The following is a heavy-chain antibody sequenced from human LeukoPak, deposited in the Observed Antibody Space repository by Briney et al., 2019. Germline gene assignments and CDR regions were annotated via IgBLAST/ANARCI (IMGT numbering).Heavy chain of an antibody. D-gene: IGHD3-3*01. V-gene: IGHV3-48*04. Sequence: PGGSLRLSCAASGFTFSSYGMSWIRQAPGKGLEWVSYISSSGSTIYYADSVKGRFTISRDNAKNSLYLQMNSLRAEDTAVYYCARGEGLTRITIFGVVIRESRWFDPWGQGTLVTVSS. CDR3: ARGEGLTRITIFGVVIRESRWFDP. CDR1: GFTFSSYG. J-gene: IGHJ5*02. CDR2: ISSSGSTI.